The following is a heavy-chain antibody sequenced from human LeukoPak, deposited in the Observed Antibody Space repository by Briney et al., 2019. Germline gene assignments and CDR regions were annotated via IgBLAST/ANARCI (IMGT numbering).Heavy chain of an antibody. V-gene: IGHV7-4-1*02. D-gene: IGHD5-18*01. J-gene: IGHJ4*02. CDR2: INTNTGNP. CDR3: ARTVGESYGYIQLAREPSFDY. CDR1: GYTFTSYA. Sequence: ASVKVSCKASGYTFTSYAMNWVRQAPGQGLEWMGWINTNTGNPTYAQGFTGRFVFSLDTSVSTAYLQISSLKAEDTAVYYCARTVGESYGYIQLAREPSFDYWGQGTLVTVSS.